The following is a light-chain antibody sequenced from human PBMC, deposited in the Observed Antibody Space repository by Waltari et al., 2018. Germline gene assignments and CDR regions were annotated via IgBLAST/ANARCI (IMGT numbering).Light chain of an antibody. CDR1: SLQNFY. Sequence: SSELTQDPSVTVALGQTVRITCQGDSLQNFYASWYQQKPGQAPVLVFYGKNTRPSGIPDRFSGSSSGNTASLTITGAQAEDEADYYCNSRDNSGNHNVFGSGTKVTVL. J-gene: IGLJ6*01. CDR2: GKN. CDR3: NSRDNSGNHNV. V-gene: IGLV3-19*01.